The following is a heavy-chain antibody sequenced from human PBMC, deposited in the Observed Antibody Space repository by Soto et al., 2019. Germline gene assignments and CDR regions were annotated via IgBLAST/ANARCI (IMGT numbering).Heavy chain of an antibody. V-gene: IGHV3-23*01. CDR3: ANGRATYGLLTHDY. J-gene: IGHJ4*02. CDR2: LTGSSSNI. D-gene: IGHD3-10*01. CDR1: GFSFRNYA. Sequence: EVQLLESGGGLVQPGGSLRLSCAASGFSFRNYAMSWVRQAPGKGLEWISTLTGSSSNIYYADSVKGRFAISIDNSRNTLYLQMNSLTAEDTAVYYCANGRATYGLLTHDYWGQGTLVTVSS.